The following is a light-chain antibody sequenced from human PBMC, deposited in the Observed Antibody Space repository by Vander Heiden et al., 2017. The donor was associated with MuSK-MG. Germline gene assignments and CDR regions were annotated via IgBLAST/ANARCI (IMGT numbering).Light chain of an antibody. CDR1: QSISSY. J-gene: IGKJ2*01. CDR3: QQDDTSPYT. Sequence: AIRMTQSPSSFSASTGDRVTITCRASQSISSYLAWYQQKPGKAPKLLIYAASTLQSGVPSRFSGSGSGIDFTLTISCLQSEDFATYYCQQDDTSPYTFDQGTKLEIK. CDR2: AAS. V-gene: IGKV1-8*01.